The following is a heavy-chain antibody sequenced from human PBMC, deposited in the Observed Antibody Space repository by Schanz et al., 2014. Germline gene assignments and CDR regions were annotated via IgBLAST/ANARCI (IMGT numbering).Heavy chain of an antibody. Sequence: QVQLVESGGGVVQPGRSLSLSCAGSGFSFSGFGMHWVRQAPGKGLEWVAVISYDGRNKYFADSVKGRFTISRDNSKNTLFLQVNSLRAEDTAVYYCAKDHFGHYDSSGCSDCYYYGMDVWGQGTTVTVSS. CDR1: GFSFSGFG. J-gene: IGHJ6*02. D-gene: IGHD3-22*01. V-gene: IGHV3-30*18. CDR3: AKDHFGHYDSSGCSDCYYYGMDV. CDR2: ISYDGRNK.